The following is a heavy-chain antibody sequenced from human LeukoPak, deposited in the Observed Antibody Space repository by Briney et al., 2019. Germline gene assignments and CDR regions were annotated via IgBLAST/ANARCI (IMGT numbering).Heavy chain of an antibody. CDR2: ISANGANT. D-gene: IGHD3-22*01. V-gene: IGHV3-23*01. J-gene: IGHJ4*02. Sequence: GGSLRLSCAASEFTLGSYAMSWVRQAPGKGLEWVSGISANGANTHYAESVRGRFIISRDNSKNTLYLQMNSLRAGDTALYFCAKYHNPDSTGPFHWGQGTLATVSS. CDR3: AKYHNPDSTGPFH. CDR1: EFTLGSYA.